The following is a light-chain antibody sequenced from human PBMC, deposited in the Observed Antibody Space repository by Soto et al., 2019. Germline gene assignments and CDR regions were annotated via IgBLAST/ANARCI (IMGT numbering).Light chain of an antibody. V-gene: IGKV1-39*01. J-gene: IGKJ1*01. CDR2: AAS. CDR3: QQSYSTPRT. CDR1: QSISSF. Sequence: DIQMTQSPSSLSASVGDRVTITCRASQSISSFLNWYQKKPGKAPKLLIYAASSLQSGVPSRFSGSGSGTDFTLTNSSLQPEDFATYYCQQSYSTPRTFGQGTKVEIK.